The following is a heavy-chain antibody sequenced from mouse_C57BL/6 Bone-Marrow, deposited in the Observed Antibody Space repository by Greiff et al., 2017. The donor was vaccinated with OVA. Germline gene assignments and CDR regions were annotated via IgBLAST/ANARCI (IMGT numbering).Heavy chain of an antibody. D-gene: IGHD2-5*01. CDR1: GFTFSSYA. CDR2: ISDGGSYT. J-gene: IGHJ2*01. CDR3: ARAAYYSNYGDY. V-gene: IGHV5-4*03. Sequence: EVKLVESGGGLVKPGGSLKLSCAASGFTFSSYAMSWVRQTPEKRLEWVATISDGGSYTYYPDNVKGRFTISRDNAKNNLYLQMSHLKSEDTAMYYCARAAYYSNYGDYWGQGTTLTVSS.